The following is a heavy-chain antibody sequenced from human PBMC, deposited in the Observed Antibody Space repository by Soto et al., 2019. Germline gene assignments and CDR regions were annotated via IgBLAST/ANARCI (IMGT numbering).Heavy chain of an antibody. D-gene: IGHD6-13*01. CDR1: GFTVSDYV. V-gene: IGHV3-11*01. J-gene: IGHJ5*02. Sequence: PGGSLRLSCAASGFTVSDYVMSWIRQAPGKGPEYVSHISNSATTLYYSDSVKGRFTISRDSAKNSLILQMNSLRPEDSAVYYCARERWAAVDTPWLDPWGQGTLETVSS. CDR3: ARERWAAVDTPWLDP. CDR2: ISNSATTL.